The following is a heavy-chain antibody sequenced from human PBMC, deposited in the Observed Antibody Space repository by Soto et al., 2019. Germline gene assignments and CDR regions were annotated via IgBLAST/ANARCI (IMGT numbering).Heavy chain of an antibody. D-gene: IGHD5-18*01. Sequence: ASVKVSCKASGYTFTSYGISWVRQAPGQGLEWMGWISAYNGKTNYAQKLQGRVTMTADTSTSTAYMELSSLRSEDTAVYYCASPDTAMVVRDAFDIWGQGTMVTVSS. V-gene: IGHV1-18*01. CDR3: ASPDTAMVVRDAFDI. J-gene: IGHJ3*02. CDR1: GYTFTSYG. CDR2: ISAYNGKT.